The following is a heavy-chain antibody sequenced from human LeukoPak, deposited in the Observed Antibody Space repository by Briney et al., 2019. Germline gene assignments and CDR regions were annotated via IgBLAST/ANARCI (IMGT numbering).Heavy chain of an antibody. CDR3: ARQGGSFAFDI. Sequence: SETLSLTCTVSGGSISSNYWSWIRQPPGKGLEWIGYIYNSGSTNYNPSLESRVTISVDTSKNQFSLKLNSVTAADTAVYYCARQGGSFAFDIWGQGTMVTVSS. V-gene: IGHV4-59*08. CDR1: GGSISSNY. CDR2: IYNSGST. D-gene: IGHD1-26*01. J-gene: IGHJ3*02.